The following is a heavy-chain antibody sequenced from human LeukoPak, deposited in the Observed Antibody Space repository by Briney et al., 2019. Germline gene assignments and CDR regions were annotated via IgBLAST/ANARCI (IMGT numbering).Heavy chain of an antibody. J-gene: IGHJ4*02. CDR1: GGSISSYY. D-gene: IGHD2-2*01. Sequence: SEALSLTCTVSGGSISSYYWSWIRQPPGKGLEWIGYIYYSGSTNYNPSLKSRVTISVDTSKNQFSLKLSSVTAADTAVYYCARECSSTSCSYYFDYWGQGTLVTVSS. CDR3: ARECSSTSCSYYFDY. V-gene: IGHV4-59*01. CDR2: IYYSGST.